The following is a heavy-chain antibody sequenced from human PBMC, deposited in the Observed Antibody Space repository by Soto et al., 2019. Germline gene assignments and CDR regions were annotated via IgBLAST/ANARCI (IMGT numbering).Heavy chain of an antibody. D-gene: IGHD5-12*01. CDR1: GFTVSSNY. CDR3: AKNGDGYNYSGFDY. J-gene: IGHJ4*02. Sequence: VQLVESGGGLVQPGGSLRLSCAASGFTVSSNYMSWVRQAPGKGLEWVAVISYDGSNKYYADSVKGRFTISRDNSKNTLYLQMNSLRAEDTAVYYCAKNGDGYNYSGFDYWGQGTLVTVSS. V-gene: IGHV3-30*18. CDR2: ISYDGSNK.